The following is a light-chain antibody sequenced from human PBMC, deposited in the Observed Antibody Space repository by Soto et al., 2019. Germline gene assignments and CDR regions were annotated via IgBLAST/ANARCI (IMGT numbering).Light chain of an antibody. CDR1: SGHSSYA. J-gene: IGLJ2*01. Sequence: QLVLTQSPSASASLGASVKLTCTLSSGHSSYAIAWHQQQPEKGPRYLMKLNSDGSHSKGDGIPDRFSGSSSGAERYLTISSLQSEDEADYDCQTWGTGGVVFGGGTKVTVL. CDR3: QTWGTGGVV. CDR2: LNSDGSH. V-gene: IGLV4-69*01.